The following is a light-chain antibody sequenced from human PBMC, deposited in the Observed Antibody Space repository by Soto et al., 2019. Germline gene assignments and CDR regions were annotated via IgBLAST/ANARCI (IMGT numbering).Light chain of an antibody. CDR2: GAS. Sequence: EIVLTQSPGMLSLSPGERATLSCRASESVRRSYVAWYQQKPGQAPSLLMYGASTRATGIPDRFSGSGSGTDFTLTISRLEPEDFALYFCQQYNNWPTFSQGTKVDIK. V-gene: IGKV3-20*01. CDR3: QQYNNWPT. CDR1: ESVRRSY. J-gene: IGKJ1*01.